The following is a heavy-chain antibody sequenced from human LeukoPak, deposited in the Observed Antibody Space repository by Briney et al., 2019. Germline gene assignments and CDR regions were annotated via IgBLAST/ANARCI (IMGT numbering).Heavy chain of an antibody. D-gene: IGHD6-6*01. V-gene: IGHV1-46*01. CDR2: INPSGGST. CDR3: ARVGIAARYYLDY. J-gene: IGHJ4*02. CDR1: GYTVTSYY. Sequence: ASVKVSCKASGYTVTSYYMHWVRQAPGQGLEWMGIINPSGGSTSYAQKFKGRVTMTRDTSTSTVHIELSSLRSEDTAVYYCARVGIAARYYLDYWGQGTLVIVSS.